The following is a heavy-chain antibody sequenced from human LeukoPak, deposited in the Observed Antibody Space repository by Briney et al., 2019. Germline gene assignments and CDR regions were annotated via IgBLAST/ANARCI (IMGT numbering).Heavy chain of an antibody. Sequence: SQTLSLTCTVSGGSISSGGYYWSWIRQHPGKGLEWIGYIYYSGSTYYNPSLKSRVTISVDTSKNQFSLKLSSVTAADTAVYYWARWPGGVGGSPWGSFDIRGQGTMVTVSS. V-gene: IGHV4-31*03. CDR2: IYYSGST. CDR1: GGSISSGGYY. D-gene: IGHD1-26*01. CDR3: ARWPGGVGGSPWGSFDI. J-gene: IGHJ3*02.